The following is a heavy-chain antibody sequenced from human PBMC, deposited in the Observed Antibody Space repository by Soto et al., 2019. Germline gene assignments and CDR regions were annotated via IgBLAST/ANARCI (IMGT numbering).Heavy chain of an antibody. CDR3: ARDPMGRGVPHSYGIDV. D-gene: IGHD2-8*01. V-gene: IGHV1-2*02. J-gene: IGHJ6*02. Sequence: QVQLEQSGPEVKRPGASLRVSCKASGYTFSDFYIHWVRQAPGQGLDRMGWINPKTGGTLFAERFQGRVTMTRDTSMNTAYMELNRLRSDDTDVYYCARDPMGRGVPHSYGIDVWGQATTVTVSS. CDR1: GYTFSDFY. CDR2: INPKTGGT.